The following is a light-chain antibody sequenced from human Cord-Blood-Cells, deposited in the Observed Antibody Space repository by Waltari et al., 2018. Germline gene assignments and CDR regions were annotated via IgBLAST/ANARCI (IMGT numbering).Light chain of an antibody. V-gene: IGKV1-39*01. CDR1: QSIRSY. CDR2: AAS. CDR3: QQSYSTPYT. Sequence: DIQMTQSPSSLSASVGDRLTITCRASQSIRSYLNWYQQKQGKAPKLLIYAASSLQSGVPSRFSGSGSGTDFTLTISSLQPEDFATYYCQQSYSTPYTFGQGTKLEIK. J-gene: IGKJ2*01.